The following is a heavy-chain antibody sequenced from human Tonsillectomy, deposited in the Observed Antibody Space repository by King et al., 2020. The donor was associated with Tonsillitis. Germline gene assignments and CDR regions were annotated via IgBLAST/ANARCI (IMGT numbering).Heavy chain of an antibody. CDR2: ISGRDTRT. D-gene: IGHD1-26*01. V-gene: IGHV3-23*04. J-gene: IGHJ4*02. Sequence: VQLVESGGGLVQPGGSLRLSCEASGFTFSTYAMSWVRQAPGKGPEWVSAISGRDTRTFYADCVKGRFTISRDDSKNTVSLQMSSLRAEDTAVYYCAKESPYSGNYRFYYFDYWGQGTLVTVSS. CDR1: GFTFSTYA. CDR3: AKESPYSGNYRFYYFDY.